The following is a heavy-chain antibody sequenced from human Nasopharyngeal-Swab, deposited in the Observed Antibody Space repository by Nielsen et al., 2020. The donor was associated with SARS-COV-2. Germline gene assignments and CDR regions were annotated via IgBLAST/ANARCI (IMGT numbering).Heavy chain of an antibody. Sequence: GESLKISCAASGFTFSSYSMNWVRQAPGKGLEWVSSISTSSSYKYYADSVKGRFTISRDNAKNSLYLQMNSLRAEDTAVYYCATYRGYSGYDPFDYWGQGTLVTVSS. D-gene: IGHD5-12*01. CDR2: ISTSSSYK. V-gene: IGHV3-21*01. J-gene: IGHJ4*02. CDR3: ATYRGYSGYDPFDY. CDR1: GFTFSSYS.